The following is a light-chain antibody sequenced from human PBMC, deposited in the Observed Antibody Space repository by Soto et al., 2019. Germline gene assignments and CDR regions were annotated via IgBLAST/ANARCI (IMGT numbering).Light chain of an antibody. CDR1: SSDVGGYNY. Sequence: QSALTQPSSVSGSPGQSITISCTGTSSDVGGYNYVSWFQQHSGKAPNLMIFEVSNRPSGVSNRFSGSKSGNTASLTISGLQAEDEADYYCSSYTSSSTYVFGTGTKLTVL. CDR2: EVS. V-gene: IGLV2-14*01. CDR3: SSYTSSSTYV. J-gene: IGLJ1*01.